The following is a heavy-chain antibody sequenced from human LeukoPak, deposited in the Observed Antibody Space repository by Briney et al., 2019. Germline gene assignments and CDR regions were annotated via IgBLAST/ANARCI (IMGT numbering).Heavy chain of an antibody. CDR1: GGSISSYY. Sequence: SETLSLTCTVSGGSISSYYWSWIRQPPGKGLEWIGYIYYSGSTNYNPSLKSRVTISVDTPKNQFPLKLSSVTAADTAVYYCARIVWFGEFYDAFDIWGQGTMVTVSS. V-gene: IGHV4-59*01. J-gene: IGHJ3*02. CDR3: ARIVWFGEFYDAFDI. D-gene: IGHD3-10*01. CDR2: IYYSGST.